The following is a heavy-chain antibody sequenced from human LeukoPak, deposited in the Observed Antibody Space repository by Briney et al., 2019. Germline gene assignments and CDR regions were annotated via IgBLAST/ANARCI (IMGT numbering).Heavy chain of an antibody. J-gene: IGHJ4*02. CDR2: ISAYNGNT. Sequence: ASVKVSCKASGYTFTSYGISWVRQAPGQGLEWMGWISAYNGNTNYAQKPQGRVTMTTDTSTSTAYMELRSLRSDDTAVYYCARVEWELLPFDYWGQGTLVTVSS. D-gene: IGHD1-26*01. CDR1: GYTFTSYG. CDR3: ARVEWELLPFDY. V-gene: IGHV1-18*01.